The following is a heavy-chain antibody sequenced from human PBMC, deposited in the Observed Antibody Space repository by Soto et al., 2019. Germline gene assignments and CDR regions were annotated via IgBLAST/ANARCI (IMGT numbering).Heavy chain of an antibody. CDR1: GGSFSGYY. D-gene: IGHD4-17*01. CDR2: NNHSGST. CDR3: ARGGDYGDYYLITVWFDP. V-gene: IGHV4-34*01. Sequence: SETLSLTCAVYGGSFSGYYWSWIRQPPGKGLEWIGENNHSGSTNYNPPLKSRVTISVDTSKNQFSLKLSSVTAADTAVYYCARGGDYGDYYLITVWFDPWGQGTLVTVSS. J-gene: IGHJ5*02.